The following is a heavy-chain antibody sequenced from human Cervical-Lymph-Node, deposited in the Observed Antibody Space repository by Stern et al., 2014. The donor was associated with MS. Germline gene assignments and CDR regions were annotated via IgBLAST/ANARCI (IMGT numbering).Heavy chain of an antibody. D-gene: IGHD3-10*01. Sequence: VQLVESGGGVVQPGKSLRLSCAASVFTFRSYSMHWVRQAPGQGLEWVAVTSYDGTNKHYADSVKGRFIISRDNSKNTVYLQMSSLRAEDTAVYYCARDPSRFGDNGYLDYWGQGTLVTVSS. V-gene: IGHV3-30-3*01. CDR2: TSYDGTNK. CDR3: ARDPSRFGDNGYLDY. J-gene: IGHJ4*02. CDR1: VFTFRSYS.